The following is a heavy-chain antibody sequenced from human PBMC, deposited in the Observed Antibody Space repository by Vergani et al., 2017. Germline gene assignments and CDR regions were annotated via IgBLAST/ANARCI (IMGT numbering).Heavy chain of an antibody. Sequence: QVQLVQSGAEVKKPGASVKVSCKDSGYTFTGYYMHWVRQAPGQGLEWMGWINPNSGGTNYAQKFQGRVTMTRDTSISTAYMELSRLRSDDTAVYYCARCPGPGDYDFWSGYLDYWGQGTLVTVSS. CDR1: GYTFTGYY. CDR3: ARCPGPGDYDFWSGYLDY. J-gene: IGHJ4*02. CDR2: INPNSGGT. V-gene: IGHV1-2*02. D-gene: IGHD3-3*01.